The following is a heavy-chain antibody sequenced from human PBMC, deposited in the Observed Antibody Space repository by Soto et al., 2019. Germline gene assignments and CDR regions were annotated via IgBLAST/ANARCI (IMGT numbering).Heavy chain of an antibody. CDR2: IYYSGST. J-gene: IGHJ3*02. CDR1: GGSISSSSYY. V-gene: IGHV4-39*01. CDR3: ARGIAAAGIDAFDI. Sequence: QLQLQESGPGLVKPSETLSLTCTVYGGSISSSSYYWGWIRQPPGKGLEWIGSIYYSGSTYYNPSLKSRVTISVDTSKNQFSLKLSSVTAADTAVYYCARGIAAAGIDAFDIWGQGTMVTVSS. D-gene: IGHD6-13*01.